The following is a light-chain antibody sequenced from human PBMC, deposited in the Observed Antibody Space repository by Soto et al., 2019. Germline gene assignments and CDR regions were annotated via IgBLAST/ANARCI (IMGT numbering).Light chain of an antibody. Sequence: DIQMTQSPSSLSASVGDRVTITCRASQSISSYLNWFQQKPGKAPNLLIYDASTLQSGVPSRFSGSGSGTDFTLTISSLQPEDFATYYCQQSYITPSFGGGTKVEIK. CDR2: DAS. V-gene: IGKV1-39*01. CDR3: QQSYITPS. J-gene: IGKJ4*01. CDR1: QSISSY.